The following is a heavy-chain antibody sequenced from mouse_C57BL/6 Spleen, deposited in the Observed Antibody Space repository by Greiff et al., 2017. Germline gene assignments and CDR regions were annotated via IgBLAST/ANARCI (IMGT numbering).Heavy chain of an antibody. Sequence: VQLQESGAELVRPGASVTLSCKASGYTFTDYEMHWVKQTPVHGLEWIGAIDPETGGTAYNQKFKGKAILTTDKSSSTACMELRSLTSEDSAVYYCTREGNWEVGYWGQGTTLTVSS. D-gene: IGHD4-1*01. CDR2: IDPETGGT. V-gene: IGHV1-15*01. CDR3: TREGNWEVGY. CDR1: GYTFTDYE. J-gene: IGHJ2*01.